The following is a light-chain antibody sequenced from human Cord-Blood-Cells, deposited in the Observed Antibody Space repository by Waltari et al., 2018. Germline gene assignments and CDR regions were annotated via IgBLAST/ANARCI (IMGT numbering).Light chain of an antibody. CDR3: QQSYSTWT. V-gene: IGKV1-39*01. J-gene: IGKJ1*01. CDR2: AAS. CDR1: QGISRY. Sequence: DIQMTQSPSSLSASVGDRVTITCRERQGISRYLNWYQQKPGKAPKLLIYAASSLQSGVPSRFSGSGSGTDFTLTISSLQPEDFATYYCQQSYSTWTFGQGTKVEIK.